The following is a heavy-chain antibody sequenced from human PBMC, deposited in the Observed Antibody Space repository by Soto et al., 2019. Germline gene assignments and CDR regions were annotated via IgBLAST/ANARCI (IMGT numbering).Heavy chain of an antibody. CDR2: ITSSGSTV. J-gene: IGHJ4*02. CDR1: GFTFRDFY. D-gene: IGHD2-8*01. CDR3: AREQWYRFDC. Sequence: QVQLVESGGCLVNPGGSLRLSCEASGFTFRDFYMSWIRQAPGKGQEWVSTITSSGSTVAYADSVKGRFTISRDNAKNXXXLXMNSLRSXXTXVYYCAREQWYRFDCWCKGALATVSS. V-gene: IGHV3-11*01.